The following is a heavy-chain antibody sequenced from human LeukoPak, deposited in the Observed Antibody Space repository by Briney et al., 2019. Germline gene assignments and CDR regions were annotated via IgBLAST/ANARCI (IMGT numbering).Heavy chain of an antibody. CDR3: AKDQHNVLRFLEWLPDAFDI. CDR1: GFTFSSYA. Sequence: GGSLRLSCAASGFTFSSYAMSWVRQAPGKGLEWVSAISGSGGSTYYADSVKGRFTISRDNSKNTLYLQMNSLRAEDTAVYYCAKDQHNVLRFLEWLPDAFDIWGQGTMVTVSS. J-gene: IGHJ3*02. V-gene: IGHV3-23*01. D-gene: IGHD3-3*01. CDR2: ISGSGGST.